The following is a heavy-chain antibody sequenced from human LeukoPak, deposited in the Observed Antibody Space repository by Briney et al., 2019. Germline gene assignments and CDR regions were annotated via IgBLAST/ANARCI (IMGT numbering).Heavy chain of an antibody. CDR1: GFTVSSNY. V-gene: IGHV3-66*01. J-gene: IGHJ4*02. CDR2: IYSGGST. CDR3: ARDAGDRGGFDY. D-gene: IGHD7-27*01. Sequence: GGSLSLSCAASGFTVSSNYMSWVRQAPGKGLEWVSVIYSGGSTYYADSVKGRFTISRDNSKNTLYLQMNSLRAADTAVYYCARDAGDRGGFDYWGQGTLVSVSS.